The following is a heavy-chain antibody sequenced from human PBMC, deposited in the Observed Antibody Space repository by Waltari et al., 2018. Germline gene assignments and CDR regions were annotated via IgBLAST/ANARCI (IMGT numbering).Heavy chain of an antibody. CDR3: ARSGGGTTTFGVAE. J-gene: IGHJ4*02. Sequence: QVQLVQSGAEVKKSGASVKVSCKASGYTFTDFFIHWVRQAPGQGLEWRGRVNPNSGDTSNAQGVQGRVTMTGGTSITTAYRVLTGLRSDDTAIYYCARSGGGTTTFGVAEWGQGSLVTVSS. V-gene: IGHV1-2*06. CDR2: VNPNSGDT. CDR1: GYTFTDFF. D-gene: IGHD3-3*01.